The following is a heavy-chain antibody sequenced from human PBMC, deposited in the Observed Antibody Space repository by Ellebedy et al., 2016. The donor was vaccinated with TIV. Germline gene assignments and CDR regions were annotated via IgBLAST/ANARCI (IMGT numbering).Heavy chain of an antibody. Sequence: GGSLRLSXAASGFTFSSYAMSWVRQAPGKGLEWVSAISGSGGSTYYADSVKGRFTISRDNSKNTLYLQMNSLRAEDTAVYYCAKSYYYDSSGYSSFDYWGQGTLVTVSS. D-gene: IGHD3-22*01. CDR2: ISGSGGST. V-gene: IGHV3-23*01. CDR3: AKSYYYDSSGYSSFDY. J-gene: IGHJ4*02. CDR1: GFTFSSYA.